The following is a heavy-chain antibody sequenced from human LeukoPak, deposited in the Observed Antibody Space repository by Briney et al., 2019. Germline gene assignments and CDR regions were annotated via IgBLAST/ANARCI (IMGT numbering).Heavy chain of an antibody. J-gene: IGHJ4*02. Sequence: ETLXLTCTVSGGSISSYYWSWIRQPPGKGLEWIGYIYYSGSTNYNPSLKRRVTISVDTSKNQFSLKLSSVTAADTAVYYCARATSAATSFHYWGQGTLVTVSS. D-gene: IGHD2-15*01. CDR3: ARATSAATSFHY. CDR2: IYYSGST. V-gene: IGHV4-59*01. CDR1: GGSISSYY.